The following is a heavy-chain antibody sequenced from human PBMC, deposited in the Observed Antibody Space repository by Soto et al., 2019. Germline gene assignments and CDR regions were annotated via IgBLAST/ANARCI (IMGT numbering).Heavy chain of an antibody. D-gene: IGHD3-3*01. CDR2: IRQDGTEI. CDR1: GSTLESHW. V-gene: IGHV3-7*01. Sequence: EVQLVESGGGLVQPGGSLRLVCVDSGSTLESHWMAWVRQAPGKGLEWVANIRQDGTEIHYVEAVRGRFIISRDNAKKSVYLQTNSLRVEDRPRYYCATEGEFWSGFDGWFGAWGQGTLVTVS. CDR3: ATEGEFWSGFDGWFGA. J-gene: IGHJ5*02.